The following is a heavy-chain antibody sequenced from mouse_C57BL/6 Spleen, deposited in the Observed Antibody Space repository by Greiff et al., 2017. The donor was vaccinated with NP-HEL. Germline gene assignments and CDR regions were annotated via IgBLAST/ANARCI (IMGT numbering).Heavy chain of an antibody. CDR3: ARDRGDYDRFYAMDY. J-gene: IGHJ4*01. CDR1: GFTFSSYA. D-gene: IGHD2-4*01. CDR2: ISDGGSYT. V-gene: IGHV5-4*01. Sequence: EVMLVESGGGLVKPGGSLKLSCAASGFTFSSYAMSWVRQTPEKRLEWVATISDGGSYTYYPDNVKGRFTISRDNAKNNLYLQMSHLKSEDTAMYYCARDRGDYDRFYAMDYWGQGTSVTVSS.